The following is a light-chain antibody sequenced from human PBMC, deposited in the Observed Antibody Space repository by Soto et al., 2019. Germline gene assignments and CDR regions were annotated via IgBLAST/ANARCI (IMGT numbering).Light chain of an antibody. J-gene: IGLJ1*01. CDR3: SSYTSSSTYV. CDR1: SSDVGGYNY. CDR2: DVS. Sequence: QSALTQPASVSGSPGQSITISCTGTSSDVGGYNYVSWYQQHPGKAPKLMIYDVSSRPSRVSNRFSGSKSGNTASLTISGLQAEDEADYYCSSYTSSSTYVFGTGTKLTVL. V-gene: IGLV2-14*01.